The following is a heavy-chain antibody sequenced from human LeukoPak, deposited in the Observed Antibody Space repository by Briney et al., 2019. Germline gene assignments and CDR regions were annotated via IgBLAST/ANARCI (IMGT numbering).Heavy chain of an antibody. J-gene: IGHJ4*02. V-gene: IGHV3-33*01. Sequence: GGSLRLSCAASGFTFSSYGMHWVRQAPGKGLEWVAVIWYDGSNKYYADSVKGRFTISRDNSKNTLYLQMNSLRAEDTAVYYCARRDSSGYSPLFNWGQGTLVTVSS. CDR1: GFTFSSYG. CDR3: ARRDSSGYSPLFN. CDR2: IWYDGSNK. D-gene: IGHD3-22*01.